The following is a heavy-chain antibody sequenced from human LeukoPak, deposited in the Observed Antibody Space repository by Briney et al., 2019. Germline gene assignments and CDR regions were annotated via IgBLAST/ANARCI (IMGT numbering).Heavy chain of an antibody. CDR3: ARRMTVSATNWFDP. J-gene: IGHJ5*02. CDR2: IYYTGST. V-gene: IGHV4-59*01. Sequence: PSETLSLTCTVSGASISSSSRTWIRQSPGKGLEWLAYIYYTGSTNLNPSLKSRLTISVDTSKNQFSLRLSSVTAADTAIYYCARRMTVSATNWFDPWGQGTLVTVSS. D-gene: IGHD5/OR15-5a*01. CDR1: GASISSSS.